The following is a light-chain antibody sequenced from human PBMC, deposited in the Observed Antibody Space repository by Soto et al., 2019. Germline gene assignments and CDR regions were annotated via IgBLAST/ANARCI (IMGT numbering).Light chain of an antibody. CDR3: CSYTSLSTVV. CDR1: SSDVGGYNH. CDR2: AVS. V-gene: IGLV2-14*01. J-gene: IGLJ2*01. Sequence: QSVLTQPASESGYPGQSITISCTGTSSDVGGYNHVSWYQHSPGKAPKLILFAVSDRPSGVSHRFSGSKSGNTASLTISGLQAEYEADYYCCSYTSLSTVVFGGGTKVTVL.